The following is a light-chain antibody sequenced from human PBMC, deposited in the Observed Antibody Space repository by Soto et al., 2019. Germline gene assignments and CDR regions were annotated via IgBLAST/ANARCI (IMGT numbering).Light chain of an antibody. CDR2: SAS. CDR3: QQGHNWPLT. V-gene: IGKV3-15*01. CDR1: QSISTE. Sequence: EIVMTQSPATLSVSPGERATLSCRASQSISTELAWYQQKPGQPPRLLIYSASTRPTGVPARFTGSGSGSEFTLTISGLQAEDVAVYYCQQGHNWPLTFGQGTRLEI. J-gene: IGKJ2*01.